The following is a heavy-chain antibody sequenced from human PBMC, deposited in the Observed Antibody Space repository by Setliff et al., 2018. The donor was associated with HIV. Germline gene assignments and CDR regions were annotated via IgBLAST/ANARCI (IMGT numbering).Heavy chain of an antibody. CDR3: ASRYNFWNGYSRGYFDY. CDR2: IYTSGST. Sequence: SETLSLTCTVSGGSISSGSYYWSWIRQPAGKGLEWIGHIYTSGSTNYNPSLKSRVTISVDTSKNQFSLKLSSVTAADTAVYYCASRYNFWNGYSRGYFDYWGQGTLVTV. CDR1: GGSISSGSYY. D-gene: IGHD3-3*01. V-gene: IGHV4-61*09. J-gene: IGHJ4*02.